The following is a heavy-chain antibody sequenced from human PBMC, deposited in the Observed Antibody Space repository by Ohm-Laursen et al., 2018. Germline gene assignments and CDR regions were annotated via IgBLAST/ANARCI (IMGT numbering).Heavy chain of an antibody. CDR1: GGSFSGYY. J-gene: IGHJ3*02. D-gene: IGHD3-22*01. Sequence: PGTLSLTCPVYGGSFSGYYWSWIRQPPGKGLEWIGEINHSGSTNYNPSLKSRVTISVDTSKNQFSLKLSSVTAADTAVYYCASSTYYYDSSGYSDAFDIWGQGTMVTVSS. V-gene: IGHV4-34*01. CDR3: ASSTYYYDSSGYSDAFDI. CDR2: INHSGST.